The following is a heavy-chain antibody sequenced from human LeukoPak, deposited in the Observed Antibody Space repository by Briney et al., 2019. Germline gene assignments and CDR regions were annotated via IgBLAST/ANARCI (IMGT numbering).Heavy chain of an antibody. CDR2: FDPEDGET. CDR1: GYTLTELS. J-gene: IGHJ4*02. CDR3: ATWVFTLVYCSGGSCYVGYFDY. V-gene: IGHV1-24*01. Sequence: ASVKVSCKVSGYTLTELSMHWVRQAPGKGLEWMGGFDPEDGETIYAQRFQGRVTMTEDTSTDTAYMELSSLRSEDTAVYYCATWVFTLVYCSGGSCYVGYFDYWGQGTLVTVSS. D-gene: IGHD2-15*01.